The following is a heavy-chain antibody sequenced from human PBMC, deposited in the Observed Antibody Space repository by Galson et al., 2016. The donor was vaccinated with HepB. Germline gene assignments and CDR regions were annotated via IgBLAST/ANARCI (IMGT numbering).Heavy chain of an antibody. Sequence: SETLSLTCTVSDDSISSSSYSWGWIRQPPGKGLEWIGSFYYSGSTFYNPSLKSRVTLSVDTSKKQFSLKLNSVTAADTAVYYCARHGPVTTHFYWGQGTLVTVSS. V-gene: IGHV4-39*01. CDR3: ARHGPVTTHFY. D-gene: IGHD4-11*01. CDR2: FYYSGST. J-gene: IGHJ4*02. CDR1: DDSISSSSYS.